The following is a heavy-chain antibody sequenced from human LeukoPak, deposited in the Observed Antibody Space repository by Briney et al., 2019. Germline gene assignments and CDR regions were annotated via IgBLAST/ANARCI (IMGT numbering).Heavy chain of an antibody. V-gene: IGHV1-18*04. J-gene: IGHJ4*02. CDR2: ISAYNGNT. Sequence: ASVKVSCKASGYTFTSYGISWVRQAPGQGLEWMGWISAYNGNTNYAQKLQGRVTMTTDTSTSTAYMELRSLRSDDTAVCYCARDYDILTGNPNFDYWGQGTLVTVSS. D-gene: IGHD3-9*01. CDR1: GYTFTSYG. CDR3: ARDYDILTGNPNFDY.